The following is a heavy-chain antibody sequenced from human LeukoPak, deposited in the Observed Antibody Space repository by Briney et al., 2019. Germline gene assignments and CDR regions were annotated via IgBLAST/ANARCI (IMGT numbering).Heavy chain of an antibody. CDR2: INPSGGST. CDR3: ARARLDRGYSSRSYYMDV. CDR1: GYTFTSYY. J-gene: IGHJ6*03. Sequence: GASVQVSWQASGYTFTSYYMHWVRPAPGQGLEWMGIINPSGGSTSYAQKFQGRVTITRNTSISTAYMELSSLRSEDTAVYYCARARLDRGYSSRSYYMDVWGKGTTVTVSS. V-gene: IGHV1-46*01. D-gene: IGHD6-13*01.